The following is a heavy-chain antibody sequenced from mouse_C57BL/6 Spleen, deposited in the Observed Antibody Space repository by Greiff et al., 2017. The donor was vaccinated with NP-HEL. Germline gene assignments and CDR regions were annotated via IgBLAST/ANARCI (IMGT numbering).Heavy chain of an antibody. V-gene: IGHV5-4*01. CDR3: ARDRRPRLSAWFAY. D-gene: IGHD1-1*02. CDR2: ISDGGSYT. J-gene: IGHJ3*01. CDR1: GFTFSSYA. Sequence: DVMLVESGGGLVKPGGSLKLSCAASGFTFSSYAMSWVRQTPEKRLEWVATISDGGSYTYYPDNVKGRFTISRDNAKNNLYLQMSHLKSEDTAMYYCARDRRPRLSAWFAYWGQGTLVTVSA.